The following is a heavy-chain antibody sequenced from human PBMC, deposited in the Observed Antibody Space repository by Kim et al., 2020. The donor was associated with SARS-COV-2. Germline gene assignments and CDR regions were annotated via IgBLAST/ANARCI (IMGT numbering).Heavy chain of an antibody. V-gene: IGHV4-34*01. J-gene: IGHJ6*02. CDR1: GGSFSGYY. CDR3: ARPQVVYGDYSGAGYYYGMDV. D-gene: IGHD4-17*01. Sequence: SETLSLTCAVYGGSFSGYYWSWIRQPPGKGLEWIGEINHSGSTNYNPSLKSRVTISVDTSKNQFSLKLSSVTAADTAVYYCARPQVVYGDYSGAGYYYGMDVWGQGTTVTVSS. CDR2: INHSGST.